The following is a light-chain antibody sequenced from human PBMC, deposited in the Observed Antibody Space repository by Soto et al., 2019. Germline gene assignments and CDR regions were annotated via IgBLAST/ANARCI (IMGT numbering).Light chain of an antibody. CDR1: SSDDGGYNS. Sequence: QSALTQPPSASGSPGQSVTISCTGTSSDDGGYNSVSWYQQHPGKAPKLMIYEVSKRPSGVPDRFSGSKSGNTASLTVSGLQAEDEADYYCISYAGSDSVVVIGGGTKLTVL. V-gene: IGLV2-8*01. J-gene: IGLJ2*01. CDR3: ISYAGSDSVVV. CDR2: EVS.